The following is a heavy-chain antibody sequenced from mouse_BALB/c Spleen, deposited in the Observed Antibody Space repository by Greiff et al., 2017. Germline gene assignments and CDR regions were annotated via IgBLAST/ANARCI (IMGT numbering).Heavy chain of an antibody. Sequence: VQGVESGPGLVAPSQSLSITCTVSGFPLTGYGVNWVRQPPGKGLEWLGMIWGDGSTDYNSALKSRLSISKDNSKSQVFLKMNSLQTDDTARYYCARDRNDGYSFDYWGQGTTLTVSS. CDR1: GFPLTGYG. V-gene: IGHV2-6-7*01. J-gene: IGHJ2*01. CDR2: IWGDGST. CDR3: ARDRNDGYSFDY. D-gene: IGHD2-3*01.